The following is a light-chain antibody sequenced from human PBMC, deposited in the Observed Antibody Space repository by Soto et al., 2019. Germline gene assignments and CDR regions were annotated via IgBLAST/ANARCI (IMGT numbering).Light chain of an antibody. Sequence: EIVLTQSPGTLSLSTGDRATLSCRASQSVSSSYFAWYQQKPGQAPRLLIYGASSRATGIPDRFSGSGSGTDFTLTISRLQPEDFAVYYCQQYGTSPWTFGQGTKVEIK. J-gene: IGKJ1*01. V-gene: IGKV3-20*01. CDR3: QQYGTSPWT. CDR2: GAS. CDR1: QSVSSSY.